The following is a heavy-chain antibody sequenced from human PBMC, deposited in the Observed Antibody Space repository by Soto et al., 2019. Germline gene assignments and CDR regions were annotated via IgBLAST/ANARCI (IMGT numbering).Heavy chain of an antibody. J-gene: IGHJ5*02. Sequence: LSLTCTVSGDSVSSTPYSWGWLRQPPGKGLEWIGSIYKTGSSYNPSLKSRVTISQDTSKTQFSLKLSSMTAADTAIYYCAKLPTGFPNWIDPWGQGIPVTVSS. CDR2: IYKTGS. CDR3: AKLPTGFPNWIDP. D-gene: IGHD2-21*01. CDR1: GDSVSSTPYS. V-gene: IGHV4-39*01.